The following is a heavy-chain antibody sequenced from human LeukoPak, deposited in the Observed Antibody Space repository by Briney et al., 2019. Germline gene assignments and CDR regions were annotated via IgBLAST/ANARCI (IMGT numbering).Heavy chain of an antibody. CDR3: KRDGTLDYGTVTHV. D-gene: IGHD4-17*01. J-gene: IGHJ6*02. V-gene: IGHV3-53*04. CDR2: IYSGGST. Sequence: GGCLSHSWAASGSTVSSKCMICVRQAPGKGLEWVSVIYSGGSTYYADSVKGRFTISRHNSKNTLYLQMNSLRAEDTAVYYCKRDGTLDYGTVTHVWSQATTVTVSS. CDR1: GSTVSSKC.